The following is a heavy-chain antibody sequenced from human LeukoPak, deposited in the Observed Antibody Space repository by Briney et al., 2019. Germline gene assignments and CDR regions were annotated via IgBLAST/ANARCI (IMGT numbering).Heavy chain of an antibody. D-gene: IGHD3-22*01. CDR2: ISSGGYTI. Sequence: GGTLRLSCAASGFTFSSYGMNWVRQAPGKGLEWVSSISSGGYTIKYHDSVRGRFIISRDNANNSLYLQMNSLRGDDTASYYCATDSSGFSYWGQGILVAVSS. J-gene: IGHJ4*02. V-gene: IGHV3-48*04. CDR3: ATDSSGFSY. CDR1: GFTFSSYG.